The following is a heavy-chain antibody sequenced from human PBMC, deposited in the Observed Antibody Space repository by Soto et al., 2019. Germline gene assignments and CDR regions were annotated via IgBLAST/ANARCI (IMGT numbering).Heavy chain of an antibody. D-gene: IGHD5-12*01. CDR2: IIPILGIA. J-gene: IGHJ6*03. CDR1: GGTFSSYT. Sequence: ASVKVSCKASGGTFSSYTISWVRQAPGQGLEWMGRIIPILGIANYAQKFQGRVTITADKSTSTAYMELSSLRSEDTAVYYCASTHGPYSGYEDYYYMDVWGKGTTVTVSS. V-gene: IGHV1-69*02. CDR3: ASTHGPYSGYEDYYYMDV.